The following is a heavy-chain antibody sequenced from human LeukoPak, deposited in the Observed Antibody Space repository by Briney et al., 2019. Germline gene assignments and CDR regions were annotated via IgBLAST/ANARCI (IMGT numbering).Heavy chain of an antibody. D-gene: IGHD5-18*01. CDR3: VGYGGYSYITWSDP. CDR1: GGSISSYY. CDR2: IYYSGST. Sequence: SETLSLTCTVSGGSISSYYWSWIRQPPGKGLEWSGYIYYSGSTNYNPSLKSRVTISVDTSKNQFSLKLSSVTAADTAAYYCVGYGGYSYITWSDPRGQGTLFTVSS. V-gene: IGHV4-59*01. J-gene: IGHJ5*02.